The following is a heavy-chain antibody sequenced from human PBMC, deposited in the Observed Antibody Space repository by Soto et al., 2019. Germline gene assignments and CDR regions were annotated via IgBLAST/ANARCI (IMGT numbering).Heavy chain of an antibody. CDR3: ARGIATGQLDP. CDR1: GYTFTRYT. D-gene: IGHD2-15*01. Sequence: ASVKVSCKASGYTFTRYTMNWVRQAPGQRLEWMGWVNPDNGNTKSSQKFQDRVIITRDTSASTAYMDLSSLRSEDTAVYYCARGIATGQLDPWGQGTLVTVSS. V-gene: IGHV1-3*01. CDR2: VNPDNGNT. J-gene: IGHJ5*02.